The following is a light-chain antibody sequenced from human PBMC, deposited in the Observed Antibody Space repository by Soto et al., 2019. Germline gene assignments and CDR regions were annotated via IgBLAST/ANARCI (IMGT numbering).Light chain of an antibody. CDR3: SSYTSSRGG. Sequence: QSALTQPASVSGSPGQSITISCTGTSSDVGGYNYVSWYQQHPGKAPKLMIYDVSNRPSGVSNRFSGSKSGNTASLTISGLQAEDEADYYCSSYTSSRGGFGGGTQVTVL. J-gene: IGLJ2*01. V-gene: IGLV2-14*01. CDR1: SSDVGGYNY. CDR2: DVS.